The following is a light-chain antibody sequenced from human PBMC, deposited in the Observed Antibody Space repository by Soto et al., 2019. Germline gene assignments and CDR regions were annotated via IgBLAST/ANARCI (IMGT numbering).Light chain of an antibody. CDR2: RNN. J-gene: IGLJ2*01. V-gene: IGLV1-47*01. CDR3: TAWDDTLRGPL. CDR1: SSNIGSNY. Sequence: QLVLTQPPSASGTPGQRVTISCSGSSSNIGSNYVYWYQQLPGTAPKLLIYRNNQRPSGVPDRFSGSKSGPSASLAISGVRSEDEADYYCTAWDDTLRGPLFGGGTQLTVL.